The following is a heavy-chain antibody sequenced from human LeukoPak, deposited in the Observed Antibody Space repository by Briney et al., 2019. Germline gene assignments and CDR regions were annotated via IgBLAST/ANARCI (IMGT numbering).Heavy chain of an antibody. CDR3: ARVYCSSTSCYMGYFDY. J-gene: IGHJ4*02. CDR1: GGSISSYY. Sequence: KPSETLSLTCTVSGGSISSYYWSWIRQPPGKGLEWIGYIYYSGSTNYNPSLKSRVTISVDTSKNQFSLKLSSVTAADTAVYYCARVYCSSTSCYMGYFDYWGQGTLVTVSS. V-gene: IGHV4-59*01. D-gene: IGHD2-2*02. CDR2: IYYSGST.